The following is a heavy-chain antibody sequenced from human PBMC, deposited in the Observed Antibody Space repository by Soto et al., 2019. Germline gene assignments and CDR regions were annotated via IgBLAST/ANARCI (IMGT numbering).Heavy chain of an antibody. D-gene: IGHD1-7*01. CDR2: FDPEDGET. V-gene: IGHV1-24*01. J-gene: IGHJ5*02. CDR1: GYTLTELS. CDR3: ATDITGTTFNWFDP. Sequence: ASVKVSCKVSGYTLTELSMHWVRQAPGKGLEWMGGFDPEDGETIYAQKFQGRVTMTEDTSTDTAYMELSSLRSEDTAVYYCATDITGTTFNWFDPWGQGTLVTVSS.